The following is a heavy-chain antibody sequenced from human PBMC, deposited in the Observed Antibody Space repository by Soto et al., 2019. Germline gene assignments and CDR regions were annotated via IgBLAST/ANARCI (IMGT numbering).Heavy chain of an antibody. J-gene: IGHJ3*02. CDR3: ARRAHITMVRGVIITVGAFDI. Sequence: SETLSLTCTVSGRTFNINADFWYLAWIRQPPGKGLEWIGSIYYSGSTYYNPSLKSRVTISVDTSKNQLSLKLSSVTAADTAVYYCARRAHITMVRGVIITVGAFDIWGQGIMVTV. CDR1: GRTFNINADF. V-gene: IGHV4-39*01. D-gene: IGHD3-10*01. CDR2: IYYSGST.